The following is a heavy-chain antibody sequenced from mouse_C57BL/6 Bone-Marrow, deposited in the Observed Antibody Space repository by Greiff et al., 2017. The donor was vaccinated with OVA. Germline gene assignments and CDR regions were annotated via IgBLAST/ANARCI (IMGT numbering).Heavy chain of an antibody. J-gene: IGHJ2*01. CDR1: GYAFSSSW. Sequence: QVQLQQSGPELVKPGASVKISCKASGYAFSSSWMNWVKQRPGKGLAWIGWLYPGDGDTNYNGKFKGKATLTADKSSSTAYMQLSSLTSEDSAVYFCATLLPHFDYWGQGTTLTVSS. CDR2: LYPGDGDT. V-gene: IGHV1-82*01. CDR3: ATLLPHFDY. D-gene: IGHD1-1*01.